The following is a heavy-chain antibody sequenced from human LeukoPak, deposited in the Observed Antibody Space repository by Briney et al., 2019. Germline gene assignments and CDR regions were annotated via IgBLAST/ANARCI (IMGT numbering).Heavy chain of an antibody. V-gene: IGHV1-69*06. CDR3: VWGYYSTIALDY. Sequence: ASVKVSCKTSGGILSPYSIIWVRQAPGQRLEWMGSIVPISGSTDYTQKFQGRVTITADKSTSQAYMELTSLRFEDTAVYYCVWGYYSTIALDYWGQGTLVTVSS. CDR1: GGILSPYS. CDR2: IVPISGST. J-gene: IGHJ4*02. D-gene: IGHD3-22*01.